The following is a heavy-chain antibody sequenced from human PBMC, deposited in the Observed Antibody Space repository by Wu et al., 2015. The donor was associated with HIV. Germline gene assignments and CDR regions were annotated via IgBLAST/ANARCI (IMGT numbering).Heavy chain of an antibody. D-gene: IGHD3-10*01. V-gene: IGHV1-69*15. J-gene: IGHJ4*02. Sequence: QVQLVQSGAEVKKPGSSVTVSCKASGGTFGTYAMNWVRQAPGQSLEWMGSIIPLFGTTNYAQKFQDRITITADVSANTAFMELEILKSEDTALYYCARDSSYYGAGSDYIFDFWGQGTLVTVSS. CDR3: ARDSSYYGAGSDYIFDF. CDR1: GGTFGTYA. CDR2: IIPLFGTT.